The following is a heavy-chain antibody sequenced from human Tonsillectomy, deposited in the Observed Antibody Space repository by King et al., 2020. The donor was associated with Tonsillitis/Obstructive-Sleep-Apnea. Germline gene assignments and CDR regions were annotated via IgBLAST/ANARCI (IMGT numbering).Heavy chain of an antibody. J-gene: IGHJ4*01. CDR2: IFPGDSDS. V-gene: IGHV5-51*01. D-gene: IGHD2-2*01. CDR3: ARGYCISTSCYAPFDH. Sequence: QLVQSGAEVKKPGESLKIACKASGYNFPTSWIGWVRQMPGKGLEWMGSIFPGDSDSRYSASFQGQVTMSADKSISTAYLQWSSLKASDTAMYYCARGYCISTSCYAPFDHWGQGTLVTVSS. CDR1: GYNFPTSW.